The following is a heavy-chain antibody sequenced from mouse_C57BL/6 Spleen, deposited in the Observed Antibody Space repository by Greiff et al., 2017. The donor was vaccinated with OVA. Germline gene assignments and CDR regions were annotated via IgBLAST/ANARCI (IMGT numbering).Heavy chain of an antibody. CDR1: GYTFTDYE. D-gene: IGHD1-1*01. CDR3: TRERVRITTVVAPYFDY. J-gene: IGHJ2*01. CDR2: IDPETGGT. V-gene: IGHV1-15*01. Sequence: VQLQQSGAELVRPGASVTLSCKASGYTFTDYEMHWVKQTPVHGLEWIGAIDPETGGTAYNQKFKGKAILTADKSSSTAYMELRSLTSEDSAVYYCTRERVRITTVVAPYFDYWGQGTTLTVSS.